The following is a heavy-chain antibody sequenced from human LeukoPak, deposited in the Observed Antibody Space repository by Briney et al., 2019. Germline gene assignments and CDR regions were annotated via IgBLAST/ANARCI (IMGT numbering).Heavy chain of an antibody. Sequence: GGSLRLSCAASGFTFSSYSMNWVRQAPGKGLEWVSAISGSGGSTYYADSVKGRFTISRDNSKNTLYLQMNSLRAEDTAVYYCAKDGDYCGGDCYFGAFDIWAQGTVVTVSS. CDR2: ISGSGGST. D-gene: IGHD2-21*02. J-gene: IGHJ3*02. V-gene: IGHV3-23*01. CDR3: AKDGDYCGGDCYFGAFDI. CDR1: GFTFSSYS.